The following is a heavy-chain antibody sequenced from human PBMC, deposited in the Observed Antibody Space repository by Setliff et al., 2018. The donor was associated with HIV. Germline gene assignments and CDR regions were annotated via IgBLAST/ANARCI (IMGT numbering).Heavy chain of an antibody. CDR2: IIPIFGTA. CDR3: ARDGGYSVHQWFGDAFDI. J-gene: IGHJ3*02. V-gene: IGHV1-69*13. CDR1: ADTFSSYA. D-gene: IGHD5-12*01. Sequence: VKVSCKASADTFSSYAISWVRQAPGQGLEWMGGIIPIFGTANYAQKFQGRVTITADESTSIAYMELSSLRFDDTAVYYCARDGGYSVHQWFGDAFDIWGQGTMVTV.